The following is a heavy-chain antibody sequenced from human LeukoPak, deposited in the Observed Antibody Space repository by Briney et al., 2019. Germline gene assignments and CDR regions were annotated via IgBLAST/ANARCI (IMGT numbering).Heavy chain of an antibody. CDR2: ISVYNGNT. V-gene: IGHV1-18*01. J-gene: IGHJ4*02. D-gene: IGHD4-17*01. Sequence: ASVKVSCKASGYTFTSYGISWVRQAPGQGLEWMGWISVYNGNTNYAQKLQGRVTMTTDTSTSTAYMELRSLRSDDTAVYYCATYSYGDYVGNYWGQGTLVTVSS. CDR1: GYTFTSYG. CDR3: ATYSYGDYVGNY.